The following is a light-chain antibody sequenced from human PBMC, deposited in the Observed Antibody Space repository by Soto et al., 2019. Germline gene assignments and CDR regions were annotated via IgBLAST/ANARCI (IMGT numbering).Light chain of an antibody. CDR3: QQYGGSIT. CDR1: QSVSSTY. Sequence: EIVLTQSPGTLSLSPGERATLSCRASQSVSSTYLAWYQQKPGQAPRLLIYGASSRATGIPDRFSGSGSGTDFTLTISRLEPEDFAVYYCQQYGGSITFGQGTRLE. J-gene: IGKJ5*01. CDR2: GAS. V-gene: IGKV3-20*01.